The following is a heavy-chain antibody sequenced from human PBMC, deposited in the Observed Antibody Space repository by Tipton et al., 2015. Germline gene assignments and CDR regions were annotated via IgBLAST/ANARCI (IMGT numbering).Heavy chain of an antibody. J-gene: IGHJ4*02. CDR1: TYSISRDSY. CDR2: ISHSGST. CDR3: ACQDDDLLSRDYPAIDY. D-gene: IGHD3-3*01. Sequence: TLSLTCTISTYSISRDSYWGWIRQPPGKGLEWIGAISHSGSTYYNPSLRSRVTISRDTSKNQFSLRLRSVTAADTAVYYCACQDDDLLSRDYPAIDYWGQGTLVIVSS. V-gene: IGHV4-38-2*02.